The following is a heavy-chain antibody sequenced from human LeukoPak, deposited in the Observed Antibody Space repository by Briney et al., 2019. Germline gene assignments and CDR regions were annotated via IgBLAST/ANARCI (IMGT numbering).Heavy chain of an antibody. J-gene: IGHJ4*02. CDR2: ISYDGSNK. Sequence: GGSLRLSCAASGFTFSSYAMHWVRQAPGKGLEWVAVISYDGSNKYYADSVKGRFTISRDNSKNTLYLQMNSLRAEDTAVYYCAKGATGAYCSGGSCYFDYWGQGTLVTVSS. CDR3: AKGATGAYCSGGSCYFDY. D-gene: IGHD2-15*01. V-gene: IGHV3-30*07. CDR1: GFTFSSYA.